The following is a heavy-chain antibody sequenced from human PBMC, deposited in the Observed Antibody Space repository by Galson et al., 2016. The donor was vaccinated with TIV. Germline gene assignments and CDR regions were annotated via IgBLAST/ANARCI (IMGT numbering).Heavy chain of an antibody. CDR3: ASVDTKDVTTTLYFDL. Sequence: TLSLTCTVSGGSISNSGYYWSWIRQHPGKGLEWIGYIYYSGNIYYNPSLKSRIVISVDTSKNQFSLRLSSVTAADTGVYSCASVDTKDVTTTLYFDLWGRGTLVTVSS. CDR2: IYYSGNI. J-gene: IGHJ2*01. D-gene: IGHD4-17*01. V-gene: IGHV4-31*03. CDR1: GGSISNSGYY.